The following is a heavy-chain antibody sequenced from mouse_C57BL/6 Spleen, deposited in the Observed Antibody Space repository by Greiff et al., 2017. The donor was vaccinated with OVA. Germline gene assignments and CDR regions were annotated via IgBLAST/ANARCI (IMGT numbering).Heavy chain of an antibody. CDR1: GYAFSSSW. J-gene: IGHJ3*01. V-gene: IGHV1-82*01. CDR3: AQDSSGYSFAC. Sequence: QVQLQQSGPELVKPGASVKISCKASGYAFSSSWMNWVKQRPGKGLEWIGRIYPGDGDTNYNGKFKGKATLTADKSSSTAYMQLSSLTSEDSAVYFCAQDSSGYSFACWGQGTLVTVSA. D-gene: IGHD3-2*02. CDR2: IYPGDGDT.